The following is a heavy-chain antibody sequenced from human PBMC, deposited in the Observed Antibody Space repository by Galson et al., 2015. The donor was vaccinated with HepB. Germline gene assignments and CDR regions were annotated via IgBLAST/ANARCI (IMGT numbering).Heavy chain of an antibody. CDR1: GFTFSSYA. CDR2: ISYDGSNK. V-gene: IGHV3-30-3*01. CDR3: AREPTLIQLWPSPNGMDV. Sequence: SLRLSCAASGFTFSSYAMHWVRQAPGKGLEWVAVISYDGSNKYYADSVEGRFTISRDNSKNTLYLQMNSLRAEDTAVYYCAREPTLIQLWPSPNGMDVWGQGTTVTVSS. J-gene: IGHJ6*02. D-gene: IGHD5-18*01.